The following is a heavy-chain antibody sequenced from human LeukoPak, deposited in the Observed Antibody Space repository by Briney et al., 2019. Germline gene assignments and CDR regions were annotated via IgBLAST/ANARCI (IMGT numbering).Heavy chain of an antibody. Sequence: ASVKVSCKASGYTFTSYYMHWVRQAPGQGLEWMGIINPSGGSTNYAQKFQGRVTMTRDTSTSTVYMELSSLRSEDTAVYYCAGEGTTQFDYWGQGTLVTVSS. J-gene: IGHJ4*02. CDR1: GYTFTSYY. V-gene: IGHV1-46*01. CDR3: AGEGTTQFDY. CDR2: INPSGGST. D-gene: IGHD4-11*01.